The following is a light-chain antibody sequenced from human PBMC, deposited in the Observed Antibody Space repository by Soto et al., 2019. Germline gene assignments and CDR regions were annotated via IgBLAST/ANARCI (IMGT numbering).Light chain of an antibody. Sequence: DIVLTQSPATLSLSPGERATLSCRASQSVSSYLAWYQRKPGQPPRLLIYGASNRATGVPTRFSGSGSGTDFTLTISSLEPEDFALYYCQQRSNWPIAFGQGTRLEI. CDR3: QQRSNWPIA. J-gene: IGKJ5*01. CDR1: QSVSSY. V-gene: IGKV3-11*01. CDR2: GAS.